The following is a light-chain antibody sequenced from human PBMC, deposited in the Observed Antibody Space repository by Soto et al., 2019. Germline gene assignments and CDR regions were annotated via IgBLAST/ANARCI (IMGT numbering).Light chain of an antibody. CDR2: AAS. CDR3: QHLDSYST. J-gene: IGKJ5*01. V-gene: IGKV1-9*01. Sequence: DIQLTQSPSFLSASVGDRVTITCRASQGISSYLAWYQQKPGKAPKLLIYAASTLQSGVPSRFSGSGSGTEFTLTISNLQPEDFATYCCQHLDSYSTFGQGTRLEIK. CDR1: QGISSY.